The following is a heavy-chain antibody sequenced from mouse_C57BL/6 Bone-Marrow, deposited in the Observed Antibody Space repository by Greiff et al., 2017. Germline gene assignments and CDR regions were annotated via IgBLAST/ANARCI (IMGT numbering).Heavy chain of an antibody. CDR3: ARSIFWCFDV. J-gene: IGHJ1*03. V-gene: IGHV1-54*01. CDR2: INPGRGGT. CDR1: GYAFTNYL. D-gene: IGHD2-10*02. Sequence: VQLQQSGAELVRPGTSVKVSCKASGYAFTNYLIEWVKQRPGQGLEWIGVINPGRGGTNYKEKFKGKATLTADKSSSTAYIQRSSLTSEDAAVYCCARSIFWCFDVGGTETTVTVTT.